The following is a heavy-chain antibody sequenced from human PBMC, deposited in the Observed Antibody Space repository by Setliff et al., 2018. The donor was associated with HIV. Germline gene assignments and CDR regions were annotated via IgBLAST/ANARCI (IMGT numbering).Heavy chain of an antibody. CDR1: GGSISSYY. Sequence: LSLTCTVSGGSISSYYWSWIRQPAGKGLEWIGRIYTSGSTNYNPSLKSRVTMSVDTSKNQFSLKLSSVTAADTAVYYCARYYSSGWRQANDAFDIWGQGTMVTVSS. CDR3: ARYYSSGWRQANDAFDI. CDR2: IYTSGST. D-gene: IGHD6-19*01. J-gene: IGHJ3*02. V-gene: IGHV4-4*07.